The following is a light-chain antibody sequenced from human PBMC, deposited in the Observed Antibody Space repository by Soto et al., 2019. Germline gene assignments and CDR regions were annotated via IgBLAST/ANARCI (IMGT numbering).Light chain of an antibody. J-gene: IGKJ1*01. CDR2: AAS. Sequence: DIQMTQSPSSLSASVGNRVTITCQASQDISNYLNWYQQKPGKVPKLLIYAASTLQSGVPSRFSGSGSGPDFTLTISSLQPEDFATYYCLQDYNYPRTFGQGTKVDIK. CDR3: LQDYNYPRT. CDR1: QDISNY. V-gene: IGKV1-27*01.